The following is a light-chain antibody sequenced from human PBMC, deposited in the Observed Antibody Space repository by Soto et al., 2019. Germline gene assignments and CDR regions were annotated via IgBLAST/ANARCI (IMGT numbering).Light chain of an antibody. J-gene: IGKJ2*01. V-gene: IGKV4-1*01. CDR2: WAS. CDR3: QEYYSTPYT. CDR1: QNVLYSSNNKIY. Sequence: DIVMTQSPDSLAVSLGEMATINCRSSQNVLYSSNNKIYLAWYQQKPGQPPKLLIYWASTRESGVPDRFSGSGSGTDFSLTISSLQTEDGAVYYCQEYYSTPYTFGQGTKLEIK.